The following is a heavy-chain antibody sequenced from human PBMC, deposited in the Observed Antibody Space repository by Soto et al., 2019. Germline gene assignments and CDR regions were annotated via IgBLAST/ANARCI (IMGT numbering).Heavy chain of an antibody. Sequence: GASVKVSCKASGYTFTSYYMHWVRQAPGQGLEWMGIINPSGGSTSYAQKFQGRVTMTRDTSTSTVYMELSSLRSEDTAVYYSATDPATYSSSSVWFDPWGQGTLVTVSS. CDR1: GYTFTSYY. CDR2: INPSGGST. V-gene: IGHV1-46*01. D-gene: IGHD6-6*01. J-gene: IGHJ5*02. CDR3: ATDPATYSSSSVWFDP.